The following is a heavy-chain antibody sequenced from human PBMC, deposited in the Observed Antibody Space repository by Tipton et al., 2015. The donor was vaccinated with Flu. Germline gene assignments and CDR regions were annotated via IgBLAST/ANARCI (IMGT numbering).Heavy chain of an antibody. J-gene: IGHJ4*02. CDR2: ISTSGST. CDR3: ARDLGGSSGWYRYFDI. Sequence: TLSLTCSVSGGSISSGTYYWSWIRQPAGKGLEWIGRISTSGSTNYNPSLQSRVTISVDWSKNQFSLNLTSVTAADTAVYYCARDLGGSSGWYRYFDIWGQGTLVTVSS. CDR1: GGSISSGTYY. V-gene: IGHV4-61*02. D-gene: IGHD6-19*01.